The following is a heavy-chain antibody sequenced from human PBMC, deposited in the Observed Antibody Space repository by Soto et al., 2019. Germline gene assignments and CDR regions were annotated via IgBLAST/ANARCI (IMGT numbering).Heavy chain of an antibody. D-gene: IGHD5-18*01. CDR3: ARRIQYYYGLDV. CDR1: GGSISSYY. V-gene: IGHV4-59*08. J-gene: IGHJ6*02. CDR2: IYDTGST. Sequence: QVQLQESGPGLVKPSETLSLTCTVSGGSISSYYWTWIRQPPGKGLEWIGYIYDTGSTNYNPSLKSRVTISLATPKNQFSLKLSSVTAADTAVYYCARRIQYYYGLDVWGQGTTVTVSS.